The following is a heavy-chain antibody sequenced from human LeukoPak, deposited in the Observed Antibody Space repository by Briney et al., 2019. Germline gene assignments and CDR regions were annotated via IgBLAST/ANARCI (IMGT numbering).Heavy chain of an antibody. CDR2: ISTYNGNT. CDR1: GYTFTSYG. CDR3: ARVWHDILTGYKYYFDY. D-gene: IGHD3-9*01. Sequence: ASVKVSCKASGYTFTSYGISWVRQAPGQGLEWMGWISTYNGNTNYAQKLQGRVTMTTDTSTSTAYMELRSLRSDDTAVYYCARVWHDILTGYKYYFDYWGQGTLVTVSS. J-gene: IGHJ4*02. V-gene: IGHV1-18*01.